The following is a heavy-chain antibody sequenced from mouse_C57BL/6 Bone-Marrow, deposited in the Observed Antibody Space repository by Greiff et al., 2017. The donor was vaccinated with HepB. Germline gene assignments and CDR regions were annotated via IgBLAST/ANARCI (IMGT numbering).Heavy chain of an antibody. CDR1: GYTFTDYY. CDR2: INPYNGGT. J-gene: IGHJ1*03. V-gene: IGHV1-19*01. D-gene: IGHD1-1*01. Sequence: VQLQQSGPVLVKPGASVKMSCKASGYTFTDYYMNWVKQSHGKSLEWIGVINPYNGGTSYNQKFKGKATLTVDKSSSTAYMELNSLTSEDSAVYYCARRRRENYGRSWNRYYDVWGTGTTVTVSS. CDR3: ARRRRENYGRSWNRYYDV.